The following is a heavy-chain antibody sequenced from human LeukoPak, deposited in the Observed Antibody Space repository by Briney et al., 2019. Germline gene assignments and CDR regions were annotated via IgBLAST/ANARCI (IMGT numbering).Heavy chain of an antibody. Sequence: SETLSLTCTVSGGSISSYYWSWIRQPAGKGLEWIGRIYTSGSTNYNASLKSRVSMSVDTSKNQFSLKLSSVTAADTAVYYCARDDGDSTSDGNWFDPWGQGTLVTVSS. CDR1: GGSISSYY. CDR2: IYTSGST. V-gene: IGHV4-4*07. D-gene: IGHD4-17*01. CDR3: ARDDGDSTSDGNWFDP. J-gene: IGHJ5*02.